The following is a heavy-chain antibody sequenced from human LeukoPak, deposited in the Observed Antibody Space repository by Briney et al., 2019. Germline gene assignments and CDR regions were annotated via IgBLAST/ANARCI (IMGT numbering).Heavy chain of an antibody. Sequence: PGRSLRLSCAASGFTFSSYAMHWVRQAPGKGLEWVAVISYDGSNKYYADSVKGRFTISRDNSKNTLYLQMNSLRAEDTAVYYRARERPVLRFLEWPPLDVWGQGTTVTVSS. V-gene: IGHV3-30-3*01. D-gene: IGHD3-3*01. CDR3: ARERPVLRFLEWPPLDV. CDR2: ISYDGSNK. CDR1: GFTFSSYA. J-gene: IGHJ6*02.